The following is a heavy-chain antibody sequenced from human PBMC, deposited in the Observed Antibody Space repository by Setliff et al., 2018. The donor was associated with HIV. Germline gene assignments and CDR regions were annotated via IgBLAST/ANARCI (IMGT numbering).Heavy chain of an antibody. CDR3: ARGHSHGYGYSGSYGPFDI. V-gene: IGHV1-69*05. Sequence: SVKVSCKASGGTFSSYAINWVRQAPGQGLQWMGGIIPMFGTLNFAQKFQGRVTISTDDSTSTAYMELNSLRSGDTAVYYCARGHSHGYGYSGSYGPFDIWGQGTMVTVSS. CDR2: IIPMFGTL. CDR1: GGTFSSYA. J-gene: IGHJ3*02. D-gene: IGHD1-26*01.